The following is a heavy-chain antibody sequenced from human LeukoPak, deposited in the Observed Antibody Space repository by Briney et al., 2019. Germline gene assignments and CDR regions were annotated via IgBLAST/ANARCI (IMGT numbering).Heavy chain of an antibody. Sequence: PGGSLRLSCEASGFTFSSYWMHWVRQAPGRGLEWVALISYDESNTFYADSVKGRFTISRDNSKNTLYLQMNSLRAEDTAVYYCASALYYYGSGSYYYWGQGTLVTVSS. D-gene: IGHD3-10*01. J-gene: IGHJ4*02. CDR3: ASALYYYGSGSYYY. CDR1: GFTFSSYW. CDR2: ISYDESNT. V-gene: IGHV3-30*14.